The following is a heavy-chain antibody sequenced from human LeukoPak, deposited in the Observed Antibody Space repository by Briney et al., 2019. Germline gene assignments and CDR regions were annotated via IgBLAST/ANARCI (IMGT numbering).Heavy chain of an antibody. Sequence: GGSLRLSCTASGFTFSSHWMTWVRQPPGKGLEWVANIKEDGSVKYYVDSVKGRFTISRDNTKNALYLQMNSLRADDTAVYFCARDSTWRLDYWGQGPLITVSS. V-gene: IGHV3-7*03. CDR3: ARDSTWRLDY. D-gene: IGHD5-12*01. CDR1: GFTFSSHW. J-gene: IGHJ4*02. CDR2: IKEDGSVK.